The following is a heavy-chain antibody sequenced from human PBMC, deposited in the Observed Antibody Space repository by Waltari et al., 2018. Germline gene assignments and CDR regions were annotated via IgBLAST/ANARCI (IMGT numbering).Heavy chain of an antibody. Sequence: QVQLQESGPGLVKPSETLSLTCAVSGSSIRSGYYWGWLRQPPGKGLEWIGSIYHSGSTYYNPSLKSRVTISVDTSKNQFSLKLSSVTAADTAVYYCARTSTVTYRGYFDYWGQGTLVTVSS. CDR2: IYHSGST. V-gene: IGHV4-38-2*01. CDR3: ARTSTVTYRGYFDY. J-gene: IGHJ4*02. CDR1: GSSIRSGYY. D-gene: IGHD4-17*01.